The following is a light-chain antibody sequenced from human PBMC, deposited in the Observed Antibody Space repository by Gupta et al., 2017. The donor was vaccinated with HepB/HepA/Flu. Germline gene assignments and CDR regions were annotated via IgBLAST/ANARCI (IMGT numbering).Light chain of an antibody. Sequence: SSELTQPPSVSVSPGQTASITCSGDKLGDKYACWYQQKPGQSPVLVIDQDSKRPSGIPERFSGSTSGNTATLTLSGTQAMDEDDDYCQAGDSSTVFGGGTKLTVL. V-gene: IGLV3-1*01. CDR1: KLGDKY. CDR2: QDS. CDR3: QAGDSSTV. J-gene: IGLJ2*01.